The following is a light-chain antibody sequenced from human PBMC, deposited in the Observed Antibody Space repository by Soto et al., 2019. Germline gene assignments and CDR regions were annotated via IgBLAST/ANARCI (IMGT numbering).Light chain of an antibody. CDR3: ASLDGSLNAVL. V-gene: IGLV1-47*01. Sequence: QSVLTQPPSASGTPGQRVTISCSGSNSNIGSHFVFWYQQLPGTIPKLLIYRDDQRASGVPDRFSGSKSGTSASLAISGLRSEDEAAYYCASLDGSLNAVLFGGGTKVTVL. J-gene: IGLJ2*01. CDR2: RDD. CDR1: NSNIGSHF.